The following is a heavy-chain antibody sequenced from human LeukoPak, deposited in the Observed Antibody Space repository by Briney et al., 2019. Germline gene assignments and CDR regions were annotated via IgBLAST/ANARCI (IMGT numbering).Heavy chain of an antibody. V-gene: IGHV3-23*01. Sequence: GGSLRLSCAASGFTFSSYAMSWVRQAPGKGLEWVSAISGSGGSTYYADSVKGRFTISRDNAKNTLFLQMTGLRVEDTAMYYCTRPDWATGSYDEFWGQGTRVTVSS. D-gene: IGHD1-26*01. CDR2: ISGSGGST. J-gene: IGHJ4*02. CDR3: TRPDWATGSYDEF. CDR1: GFTFSSYA.